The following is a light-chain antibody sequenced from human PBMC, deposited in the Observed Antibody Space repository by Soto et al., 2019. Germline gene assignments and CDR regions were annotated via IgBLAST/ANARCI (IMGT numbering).Light chain of an antibody. CDR3: QQSYSTFYS. V-gene: IGKV1-39*01. CDR1: QNIRGY. Sequence: DIQMTQSPSSLSASVGDRVTITCRASQNIRGYLNWYQQKPGKAPNLLIFAATLLQSGVPSRFSGSESWTDFTLTISSLQPEDSAIYYCQQSYSTFYSFGQGTRLEIK. CDR2: AAT. J-gene: IGKJ2*01.